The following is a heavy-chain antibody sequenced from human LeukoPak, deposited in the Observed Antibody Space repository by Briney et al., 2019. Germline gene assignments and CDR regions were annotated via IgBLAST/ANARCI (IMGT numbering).Heavy chain of an antibody. D-gene: IGHD2-15*01. J-gene: IGHJ4*02. CDR1: GFTFSSYW. Sequence: GGSLRLSCAASGFTFSSYWMTWVRQAPGKGLEWVANIKQDGSEKYYVDSVKGRFTIFRDNAKNSLYLQMNSLRAEDTAVYFCARLLGSSSSRYQAFPYWGQGTLVAVSS. CDR3: ARLLGSSSSRYQAFPY. V-gene: IGHV3-7*01. CDR2: IKQDGSEK.